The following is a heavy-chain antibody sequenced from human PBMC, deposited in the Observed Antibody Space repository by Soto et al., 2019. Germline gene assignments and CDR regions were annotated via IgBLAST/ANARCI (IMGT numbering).Heavy chain of an antibody. CDR1: GYSFTSYW. CDR2: IYPGDSDT. V-gene: IGHV5-51*01. CDR3: ARQRTMIVVGPLGYYGMDV. D-gene: IGHD3-22*01. J-gene: IGHJ6*02. Sequence: GESLKISCKGSGYSFTSYWIGWVRQMPGKGLEWMGIIYPGDSDTRYSPSFQGQVTISADKSISTAYLQWSSLKASDTAMYYCARQRTMIVVGPLGYYGMDVWGQGTTFTVSS.